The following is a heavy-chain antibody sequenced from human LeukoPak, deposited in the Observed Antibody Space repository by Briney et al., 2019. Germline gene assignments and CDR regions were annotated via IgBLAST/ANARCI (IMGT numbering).Heavy chain of an antibody. V-gene: IGHV3-30*18. CDR1: GFTFSTYG. CDR2: ISYDGTNK. CDR3: AKDAGVPSGSGQLYNWLDP. D-gene: IGHD3-10*01. Sequence: PGGSLRLSCAASGFTFSTYGIHWVRQAPGKGLEWVAVISYDGTNKYYGDSVRGRFTISREDPKNTLYLQMNSLRAEDTAVYYCAKDAGVPSGSGQLYNWLDPWGQGTLVTVSS. J-gene: IGHJ5*02.